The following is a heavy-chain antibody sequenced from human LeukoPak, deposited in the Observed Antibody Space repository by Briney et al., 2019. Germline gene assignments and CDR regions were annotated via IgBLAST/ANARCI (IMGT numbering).Heavy chain of an antibody. CDR3: ARGHYYGSGSYYHYYGMDV. Sequence: SETLSLTCAVYGGSFSGYYWSWIRQPPGKGLEWIGEINHSGSTNYNPSLKSRVTISVDTSKNQFSLKLSSVTAADTAVYYCARGHYYGSGSYYHYYGMDVWGEGTTVTVSS. D-gene: IGHD3-10*01. V-gene: IGHV4-34*01. CDR1: GGSFSGYY. CDR2: INHSGST. J-gene: IGHJ6*04.